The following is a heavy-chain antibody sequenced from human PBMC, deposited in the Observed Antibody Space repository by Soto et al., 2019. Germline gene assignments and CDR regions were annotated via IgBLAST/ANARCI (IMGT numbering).Heavy chain of an antibody. D-gene: IGHD3-10*01. V-gene: IGHV3-33*01. Sequence: GGSLRLSCAASGFTFSSYGMHWVRQTPGKGLEWVAVVWYDGSNKYYADSVKGRFTISRDNSKNTLSLQMNSLRAEDTAVYYCARDRYYGSGSPTGYWGQGTLVTVSS. CDR1: GFTFSSYG. CDR2: VWYDGSNK. CDR3: ARDRYYGSGSPTGY. J-gene: IGHJ4*02.